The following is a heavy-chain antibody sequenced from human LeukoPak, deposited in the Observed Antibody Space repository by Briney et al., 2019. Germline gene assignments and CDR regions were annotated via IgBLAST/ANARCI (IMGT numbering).Heavy chain of an antibody. V-gene: IGHV3-7*01. Sequence: GGSLRLSCAASGFTFSGYWMSWVRQAPGKGLEWVANIKQDGSEKYYVDSVKGRFTISRDNAKNSLYLQMNSLRAEDTAVYYCARLGLRYFDWSFDEDYFDYWGQGTLVTVSS. CDR3: ARLGLRYFDWSFDEDYFDY. CDR2: IKQDGSEK. J-gene: IGHJ4*02. CDR1: GFTFSGYW. D-gene: IGHD3-9*01.